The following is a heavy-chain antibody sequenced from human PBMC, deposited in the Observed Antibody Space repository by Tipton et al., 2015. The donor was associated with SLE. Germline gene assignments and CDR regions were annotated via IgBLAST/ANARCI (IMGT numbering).Heavy chain of an antibody. V-gene: IGHV3-33*01. Sequence: SLRLSCAASGFTFNSYGMHWVRQAPGKGLEWVAVIWHDGSNQIYADSVKGRFTISRDNSKNTLYLQMNSLSPEDTAIYYCARDQNWGFDYWGQGTLVTVSS. CDR3: ARDQNWGFDY. J-gene: IGHJ4*02. CDR1: GFTFNSYG. D-gene: IGHD3-16*01. CDR2: IWHDGSNQ.